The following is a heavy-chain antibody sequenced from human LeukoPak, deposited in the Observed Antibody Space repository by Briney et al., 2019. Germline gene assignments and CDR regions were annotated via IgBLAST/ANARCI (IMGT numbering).Heavy chain of an antibody. V-gene: IGHV3-48*02. CDR1: GFTFSLYS. CDR3: ARDQDSSSWFGSDY. J-gene: IGHJ4*02. D-gene: IGHD6-13*01. Sequence: GGSLRLSCAASGFTFSLYSMNWVRQAPGKGLEWVSYIGGSSNTIYYADSVKGRFTISRDNAKNSLYLQMNSLRDEDTAVYYCARDQDSSSWFGSDYWGQGTLVTVSS. CDR2: IGGSSNTI.